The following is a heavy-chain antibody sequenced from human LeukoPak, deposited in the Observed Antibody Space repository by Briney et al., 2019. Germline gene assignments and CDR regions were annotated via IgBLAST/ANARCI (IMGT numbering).Heavy chain of an antibody. Sequence: GESLKISCKGSGYSFTSYWIGWVRQMPGKGLEWMGIIYPGDSDTRYSPSFQGQVTISADKSISTAYLQWSSLKASDTAMYYCARLIKRSQWLVTIYYYYGMDVWGQGTTVTVSS. CDR2: IYPGDSDT. D-gene: IGHD6-19*01. J-gene: IGHJ6*02. CDR1: GYSFTSYW. CDR3: ARLIKRSQWLVTIYYYYGMDV. V-gene: IGHV5-51*01.